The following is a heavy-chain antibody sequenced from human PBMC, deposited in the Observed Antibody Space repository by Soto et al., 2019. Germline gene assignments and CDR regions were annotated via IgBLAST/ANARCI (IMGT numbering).Heavy chain of an antibody. D-gene: IGHD5-12*01. CDR1: GGSINSDDSY. Sequence: QVQLQESGPGLVKPSQTLSLTCTVSGGSINSDDSYWSWLRQPPGRGLEWIGYIYDSETTYYNPSLKNRVTSSVSASNSQFSLKLNSVTAADTAVYYCARDRQSEIVAMLASNGMDVWGQGTTVIVSS. CDR2: IYDSETT. CDR3: ARDRQSEIVAMLASNGMDV. J-gene: IGHJ6*02. V-gene: IGHV4-30-4*01.